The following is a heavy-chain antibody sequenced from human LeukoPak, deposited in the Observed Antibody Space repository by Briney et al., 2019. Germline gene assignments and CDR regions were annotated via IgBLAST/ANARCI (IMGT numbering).Heavy chain of an antibody. D-gene: IGHD3-22*01. CDR3: ARGRDYYDSSGYYYEGTIVDY. V-gene: IGHV4-59*01. CDR2: IYYSGST. CDR1: GGSISSYY. J-gene: IGHJ4*02. Sequence: SETLSLTCTVSGGSISSYYWSWIRQPPGKGLEWIGYIYYSGSTNYDPSLKSRVTISVDTSKNQFSLKLSSVTAADTAVYYCARGRDYYDSSGYYYEGTIVDYWGQGTLVTVSS.